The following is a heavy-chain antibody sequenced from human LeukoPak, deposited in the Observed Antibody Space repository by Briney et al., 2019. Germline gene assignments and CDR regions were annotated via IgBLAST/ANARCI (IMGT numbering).Heavy chain of an antibody. D-gene: IGHD6-13*01. Sequence: GGSLRLSCAASGFTFSRSAMSWVRQAPGKGLEWVSSISSSSSYIYYADSVKGRFTISRDNAKNSLYLQMNNLRAEDTAVYYCARGRGAADTDGNDYRDVWGKGTTVTVSS. J-gene: IGHJ6*03. CDR3: ARGRGAADTDGNDYRDV. V-gene: IGHV3-21*01. CDR1: GFTFSRSA. CDR2: ISSSSSYI.